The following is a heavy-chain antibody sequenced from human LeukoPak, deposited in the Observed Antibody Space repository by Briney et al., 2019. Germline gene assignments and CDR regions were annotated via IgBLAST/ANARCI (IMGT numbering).Heavy chain of an antibody. J-gene: IGHJ4*02. Sequence: ASVKVSCKASGYTFTSNGISWVRQAPGQGLEWMGWISAYNGNTNYAQKLQGRVTMTTDTSTSTAYMELRSLRSDDTAVYYCARVTSTGGVPDYWGQGTLVTVSS. D-gene: IGHD2-8*02. CDR1: GYTFTSNG. CDR2: ISAYNGNT. CDR3: ARVTSTGGVPDY. V-gene: IGHV1-18*01.